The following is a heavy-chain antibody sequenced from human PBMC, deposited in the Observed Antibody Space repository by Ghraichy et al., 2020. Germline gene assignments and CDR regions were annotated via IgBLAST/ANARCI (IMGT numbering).Heavy chain of an antibody. V-gene: IGHV3-74*03. Sequence: GGSLRLSCGASGFTFSNYWMHWVRQAAGKGLVWVSHIDRDGSTTKYADSVKGRFTISRDNAYNTVYLQIRSLRAEDTAIYYCARATTVGFDPWGQGTLVTVSS. CDR2: IDRDGSTT. J-gene: IGHJ5*02. CDR1: GFTFSNYW. CDR3: ARATTVGFDP. D-gene: IGHD4-23*01.